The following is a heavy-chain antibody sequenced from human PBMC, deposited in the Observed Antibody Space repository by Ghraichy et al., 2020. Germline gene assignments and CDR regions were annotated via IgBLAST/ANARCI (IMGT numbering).Heavy chain of an antibody. J-gene: IGHJ4*02. CDR1: GGTFSSYA. D-gene: IGHD4-17*01. CDR3: ARESPVTTPFDY. Sequence: SVKVSCKASGGTFSSYAISWVRQAPGQGLEWMGGIIPIFGTANYAQKFQGRVTITADESTSTAYMELSSLRSEDTAVYYCARESPVTTPFDYWGQGTLVTVSS. V-gene: IGHV1-69*13. CDR2: IIPIFGTA.